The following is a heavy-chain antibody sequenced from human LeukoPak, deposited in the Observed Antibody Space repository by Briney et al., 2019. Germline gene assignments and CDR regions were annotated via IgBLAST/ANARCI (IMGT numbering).Heavy chain of an antibody. V-gene: IGHV4-59*08. CDR3: ARHLSGFSLDDAFDI. D-gene: IGHD6-19*01. CDR1: GGSISSYY. CDR2: IYYSGST. J-gene: IGHJ3*02. Sequence: SETLSLTCTVSGGSISSYYWSWIRQPPGKGLEWIGYIYYSGSTNYNPSLKSRVTISVDTSKNQFSLKLSSVTAADTAVYYCARHLSGFSLDDAFDIWGQGTMVTVSS.